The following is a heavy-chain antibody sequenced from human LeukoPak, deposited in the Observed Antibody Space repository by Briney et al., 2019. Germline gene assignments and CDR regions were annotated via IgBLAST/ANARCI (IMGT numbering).Heavy chain of an antibody. CDR2: ISTGGGNT. CDR3: AKDGGLWVSAHWGDS. Sequence: QPGGSLRPSCTASGFTFSSYTMSWVRQAPGKGLKWVSTISTGGGNTYYADSVKGRFTVSRDDSKNTLYLQMNSLRAEDTAVYYCAKDGGLWVSAHWGDSWGRGTLVTVSS. J-gene: IGHJ4*02. V-gene: IGHV3-23*01. D-gene: IGHD7-27*01. CDR1: GFTFSSYT.